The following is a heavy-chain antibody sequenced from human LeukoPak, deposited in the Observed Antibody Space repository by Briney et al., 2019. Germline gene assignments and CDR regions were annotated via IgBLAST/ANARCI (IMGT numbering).Heavy chain of an antibody. CDR3: ARHLPRVGKHFDY. D-gene: IGHD1-14*01. CDR1: GYTFTSYG. CDR2: IIPILGIA. Sequence: GASVKVSCKASGYTFTSYGISWVRQAPGQGLEWMGRIIPILGIANYAQKFQGRVTITADKSTSTAYMELSSLRSEDTAVYYCARHLPRVGKHFDYWGQGTLVTVSS. V-gene: IGHV1-69*04. J-gene: IGHJ4*02.